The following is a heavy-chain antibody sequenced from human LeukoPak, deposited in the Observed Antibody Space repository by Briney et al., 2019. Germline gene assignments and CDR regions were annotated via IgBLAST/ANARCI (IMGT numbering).Heavy chain of an antibody. CDR2: ISSSGSTS. CDR1: VLTFSNCE. D-gene: IGHD6-19*01. CDR3: ARSGYSNGWHDY. V-gene: IGHV3-48*03. Sequence: PGGSLRLSCVASVLTFSNCELNWVRQAPGKGLEWISYISSSGSTSYYADSVKGRFTISRDNAKNSLFLQMNSLRAEDTAVYYCARSGYSNGWHDYWGQGTLVTVSS. J-gene: IGHJ4*02.